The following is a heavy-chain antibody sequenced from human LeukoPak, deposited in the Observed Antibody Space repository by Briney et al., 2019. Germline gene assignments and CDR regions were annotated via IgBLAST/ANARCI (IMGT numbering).Heavy chain of an antibody. J-gene: IGHJ4*02. Sequence: GGSLRLSCAASGFTFSSYGMHWVRQAPGKGLEWVAFIRYDGSNKYYADSVKGRFTISRDNSKNTLYLQMNSLRAEDTAVYYCAKDLRGYSYGSGMVYDYWGQGTLVTVSS. D-gene: IGHD5-18*01. CDR1: GFTFSSYG. V-gene: IGHV3-30*02. CDR3: AKDLRGYSYGSGMVYDY. CDR2: IRYDGSNK.